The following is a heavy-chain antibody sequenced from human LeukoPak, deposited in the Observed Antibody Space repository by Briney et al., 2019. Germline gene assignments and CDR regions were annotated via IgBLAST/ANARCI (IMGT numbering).Heavy chain of an antibody. CDR3: AKDNYGGVYAS. CDR2: ISGVGAHS. J-gene: IGHJ5*02. Sequence: EPGVSLRLSCAASGFIFRYLGMSWIRQAPGKGLEWCSHISGVGAHSWYADSVKGRFIISRDNSNNSVFLQMNSLRPEHTALYYCAKDNYGGVYASWGQGTLVTVSS. D-gene: IGHD3-16*01. V-gene: IGHV3-23*01. CDR1: GFIFRYLG.